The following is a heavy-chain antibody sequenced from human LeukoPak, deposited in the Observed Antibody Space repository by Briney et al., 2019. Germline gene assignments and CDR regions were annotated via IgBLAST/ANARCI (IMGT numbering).Heavy chain of an antibody. CDR3: ARDPGSITMMVVVTPTWLDP. Sequence: ASVKVSCKASGYTFTSYGISWVRQAPGQGLEWMGWISAYNGNTNYAQKLQGRVTMTTDTSTSTAYMELRSLRSDDTAVYYCARDPGSITMMVVVTPTWLDPWGQGTLVTVSS. CDR2: ISAYNGNT. V-gene: IGHV1-18*01. J-gene: IGHJ5*02. CDR1: GYTFTSYG. D-gene: IGHD3-22*01.